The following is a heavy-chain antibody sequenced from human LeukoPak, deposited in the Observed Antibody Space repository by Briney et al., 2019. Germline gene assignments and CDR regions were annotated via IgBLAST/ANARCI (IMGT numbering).Heavy chain of an antibody. CDR1: GGSISSSSYY. V-gene: IGHV4-39*01. Sequence: SETLSLTCTVPGGSISSSSYYWGWIRQPPGKGLEWIGSIYYSGSTYCNPSLKSRVTISVDTSKNQFSLNLSSVTAADTAVYYCARLYYDSSGYYQICYFDYWGQGTLVTVSS. CDR2: IYYSGST. CDR3: ARLYYDSSGYYQICYFDY. D-gene: IGHD3-22*01. J-gene: IGHJ4*02.